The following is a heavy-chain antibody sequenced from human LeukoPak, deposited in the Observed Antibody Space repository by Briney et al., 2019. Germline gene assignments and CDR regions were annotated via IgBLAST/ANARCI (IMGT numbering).Heavy chain of an antibody. CDR3: AREQWELPRGTYYFDY. CDR2: IKKDGSEK. Sequence: GGSLRRSCAASGFIFSWNWMSWVRQAPGKGLEWVANIKKDGSEKYYVDSVEGRLTISRDNAKNSLYLQMNSLRAEDTAVYYCAREQWELPRGTYYFDYWGQGTLVSVSS. D-gene: IGHD1-26*01. CDR1: GFIFSWNW. V-gene: IGHV3-7*05. J-gene: IGHJ4*02.